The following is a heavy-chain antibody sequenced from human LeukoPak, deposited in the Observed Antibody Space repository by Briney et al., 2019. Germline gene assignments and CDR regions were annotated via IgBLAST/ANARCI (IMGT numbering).Heavy chain of an antibody. CDR2: MNPNSGNT. Sequence: ASVKVSCKASGCTFTSYDINWVRQATGQGLEWMGWMNPNSGNTGYAQKFQGRVTMTRNTSISTAYMELSSLRSEDTAVYYCARGVAWSGSYYQGWFDPWGQGTLVTVSS. CDR1: GCTFTSYD. D-gene: IGHD3-10*01. CDR3: ARGVAWSGSYYQGWFDP. V-gene: IGHV1-8*01. J-gene: IGHJ5*02.